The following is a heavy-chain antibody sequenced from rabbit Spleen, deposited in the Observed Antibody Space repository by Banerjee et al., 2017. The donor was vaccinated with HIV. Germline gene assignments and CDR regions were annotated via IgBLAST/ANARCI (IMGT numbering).Heavy chain of an antibody. CDR2: LNAVTGNA. V-gene: IGHV1S45*01. CDR3: VSTRPYPFNL. Sequence: QEQLEESGGGLVKPEGSLTLTCKASGVTFSNKAGICWVRQAPGKGLEWIACLNAVTGNAVYASWTKGRLNFSKASSTTVTLEMPSLTAADTATFFCVSTRPYPFNLWGPGTLVTVS. D-gene: IGHD1-1*01. CDR1: GVTFSNKAG. J-gene: IGHJ4*01.